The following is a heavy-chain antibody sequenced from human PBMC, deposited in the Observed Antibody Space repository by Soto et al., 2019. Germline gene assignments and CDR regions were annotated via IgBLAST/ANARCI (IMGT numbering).Heavy chain of an antibody. CDR3: ATRKYYDFWSGLGN. Sequence: QVQLVQSGAEVKKPGSSVKVSCKASGGTFSSYAISWVRQAPGQGLEWMGGISPIFGTANYAQKFQGRVTITADKSTSTAYMELSSLRSEDTAVYYCATRKYYDFWSGLGNWGQGTLVTVSS. J-gene: IGHJ4*02. CDR2: ISPIFGTA. CDR1: GGTFSSYA. D-gene: IGHD3-3*01. V-gene: IGHV1-69*06.